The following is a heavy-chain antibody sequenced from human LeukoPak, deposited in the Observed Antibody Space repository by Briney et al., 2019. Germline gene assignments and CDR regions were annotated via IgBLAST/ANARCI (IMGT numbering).Heavy chain of an antibody. CDR1: GGSISSYD. V-gene: IGHV4-59*01. CDR3: ARECSSTSCYLPPV. Sequence: SETLSLTCTVSGGSISSYDWSWIRQPPGKGLEWIGYIYDSGSTSYNPSLKSRVTISVDTSKNQFSLKVNSVTAADTAVYYCARECSSTSCYLPPVWGKGTTVTVSS. CDR2: IYDSGST. D-gene: IGHD2-2*01. J-gene: IGHJ6*04.